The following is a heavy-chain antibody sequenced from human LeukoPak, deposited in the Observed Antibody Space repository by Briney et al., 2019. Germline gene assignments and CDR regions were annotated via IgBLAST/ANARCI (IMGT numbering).Heavy chain of an antibody. CDR3: AKEGGTYDFFGGFFDY. CDR2: MNSDGSST. CDR1: GFTFSSYW. V-gene: IGHV3-74*01. Sequence: GGSLRLSCAASGFTFSSYWMHWVRQAPGKGPVWVSSMNSDGSSTTYADSVKGRFTISRDNSKNTLYLQMNSLRAEDTAIYYCAKEGGTYDFFGGFFDYWGQGTLVTVSS. J-gene: IGHJ4*02. D-gene: IGHD3-3*01.